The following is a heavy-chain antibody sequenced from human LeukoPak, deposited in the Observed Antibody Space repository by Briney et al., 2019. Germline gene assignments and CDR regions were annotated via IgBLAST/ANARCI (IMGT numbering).Heavy chain of an antibody. CDR3: ARGQLLWFGELLF. Sequence: PGGSLRLSCAASGFTFSSYAMHWVRQAPGKGLEWVAVISYDGSNKYYADSVKGRFTISRDNSKNTLYLQMNSLRAEDTAVYYCARGQLLWFGELLFWGQGTLVTVSS. CDR1: GFTFSSYA. CDR2: ISYDGSNK. V-gene: IGHV3-30-3*01. D-gene: IGHD3-10*01. J-gene: IGHJ4*02.